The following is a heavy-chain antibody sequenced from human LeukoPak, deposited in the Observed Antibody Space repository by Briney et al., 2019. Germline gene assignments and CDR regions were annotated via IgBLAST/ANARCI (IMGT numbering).Heavy chain of an antibody. CDR2: IKEHGTEK. D-gene: IGHD1-26*01. J-gene: IGHJ4*02. CDR1: GFSFSTSW. Sequence: GGSLRLSCEASGFSFSTSWMSWVRQAPGKGLEWVANIKEHGTEKDYVESVKGRFTVSRNNAKNSLSLEMSSLRAEDTAVYYCARVGPRSWEFDSWGQGTLVTVSS. CDR3: ARVGPRSWEFDS. V-gene: IGHV3-7*05.